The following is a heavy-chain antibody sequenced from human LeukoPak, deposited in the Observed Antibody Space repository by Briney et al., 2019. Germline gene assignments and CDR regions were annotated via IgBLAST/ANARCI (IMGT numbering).Heavy chain of an antibody. J-gene: IGHJ5*01. V-gene: IGHV3-21*01. Sequence: GGSLRLSCAASGFTFSSFDMNWVRQAPGKGLEWVSSISTSSRYIYYRDSVKGRFTISRDDAKNSLYLQMNSLRVEDTAVYYCARADCSGSTCYLRRSWFNPWGQGTLVTVSS. CDR2: ISTSSRYI. D-gene: IGHD2-2*01. CDR3: ARADCSGSTCYLRRSWFNP. CDR1: GFTFSSFD.